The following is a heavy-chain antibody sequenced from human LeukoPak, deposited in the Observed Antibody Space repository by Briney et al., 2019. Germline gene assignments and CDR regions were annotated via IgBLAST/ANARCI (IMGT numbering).Heavy chain of an antibody. CDR3: AKDTSYHGY. CDR2: IAGSSDST. CDR1: GFTFSTNA. Sequence: GGSPRLSCAASGFTFSTNAMSWVRQAPGKGLEWVSGIAGSSDSTYYADSVKGRFTISRDNSKNTLYLQMNSLRAEDTAVYYCAKDTSYHGYWGQGTLVTVSS. V-gene: IGHV3-23*01. D-gene: IGHD3-16*02. J-gene: IGHJ4*02.